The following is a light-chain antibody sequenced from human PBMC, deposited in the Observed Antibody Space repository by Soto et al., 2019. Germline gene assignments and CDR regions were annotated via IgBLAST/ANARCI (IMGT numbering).Light chain of an antibody. CDR3: CLYAVTFYV. CDR1: SSDVGSYNL. J-gene: IGLJ1*01. V-gene: IGLV2-23*01. Sequence: QSVLTQPASVSGSPGQSITISCTGTSSDVGSYNLVSWYQQHPGKAPKLMIYEGSKRPSGVSNRFSGSKSGNTASLTISGLQAEDEADYYCCLYAVTFYVFGTGTKVTVL. CDR2: EGS.